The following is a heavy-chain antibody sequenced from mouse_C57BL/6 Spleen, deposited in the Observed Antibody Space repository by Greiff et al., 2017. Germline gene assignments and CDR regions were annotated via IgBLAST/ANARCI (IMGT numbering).Heavy chain of an antibody. CDR3: ARRGSNYRGHYAMDY. D-gene: IGHD2-5*01. CDR2: INPSTGGT. Sequence: EVQLQQSGPELVKPGASVKISCKASGYSFTGYYMNWVKQSPEKSLEWIGEINPSTGGTTYNQKFKAKATLTVDKSSSTAYMQLKSLTSEDSAVYYCARRGSNYRGHYAMDYWGQGTSVTVSS. J-gene: IGHJ4*01. V-gene: IGHV1-42*01. CDR1: GYSFTGYY.